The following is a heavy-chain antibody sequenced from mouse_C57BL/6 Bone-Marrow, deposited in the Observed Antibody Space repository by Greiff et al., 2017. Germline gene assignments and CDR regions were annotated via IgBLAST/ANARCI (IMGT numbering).Heavy chain of an antibody. CDR1: GYSITSGYY. CDR2: ISYDGSN. CDR3: ARGDYGSSRDY. Sequence: EVKLVESGPGLVKPSQSLSLTCSVTGYSITSGYYWNWIRQFPGNKLEWMGYISYDGSNNYNPSLKNRISITRDTSKNQFFLKLNSVTTEDTATYYCARGDYGSSRDYWGQGTTLTVSS. D-gene: IGHD1-1*01. J-gene: IGHJ2*01. V-gene: IGHV3-6*01.